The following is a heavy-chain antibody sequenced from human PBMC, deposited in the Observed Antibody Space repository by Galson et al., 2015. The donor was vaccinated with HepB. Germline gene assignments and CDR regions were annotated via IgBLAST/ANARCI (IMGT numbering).Heavy chain of an antibody. CDR1: GFTFSSYA. Sequence: SLRLSCAASGFTFSSYAMHWVRQAPGKGLEWVAVISYDGSNKYYADSVKGRFTISRDNSKNTLYLQMNSLRAEDTAVYYCAREYYDFWSGYVDYWGQGTLVTVSS. J-gene: IGHJ4*02. D-gene: IGHD3-3*01. V-gene: IGHV3-30-3*01. CDR2: ISYDGSNK. CDR3: AREYYDFWSGYVDY.